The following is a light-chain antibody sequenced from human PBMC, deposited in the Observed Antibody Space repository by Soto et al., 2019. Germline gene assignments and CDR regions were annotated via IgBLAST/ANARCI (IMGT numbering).Light chain of an antibody. CDR2: EVS. Sequence: QSVLTQPASVSGSPGQSITISCTGTSSDVGGYHYVSWYQQHPGKAPKLMIYEVSNRPSGVSNRFSGSKSGNTASLTISGLQADDEADYYCSSYTTSSTHWVFGGGTKLTVL. V-gene: IGLV2-14*01. J-gene: IGLJ3*02. CDR3: SSYTTSSTHWV. CDR1: SSDVGGYHY.